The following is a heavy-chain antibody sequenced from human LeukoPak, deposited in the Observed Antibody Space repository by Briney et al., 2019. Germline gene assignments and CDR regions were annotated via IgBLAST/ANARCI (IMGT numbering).Heavy chain of an antibody. J-gene: IGHJ4*01. D-gene: IGHD3-22*01. CDR3: ARAGSGYYPFDY. V-gene: IGHV4-59*01. CDR2: VYYSGST. CDR1: GGSISSYY. Sequence: SETLSLTCTVSGGSISSYYWSWIRQPPGKGLEWIGYVYYSGSTNYNPSLKSRVTISVDTSKNQFSLKLSSVTAADTAVYYCARAGSGYYPFDYWGHETLVTVSS.